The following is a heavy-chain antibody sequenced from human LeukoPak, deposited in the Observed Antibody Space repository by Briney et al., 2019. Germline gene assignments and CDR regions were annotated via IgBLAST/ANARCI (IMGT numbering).Heavy chain of an antibody. J-gene: IGHJ4*02. D-gene: IGHD5-24*01. CDR1: GGSISSSNW. CDR2: IYYSGST. V-gene: IGHV4-4*02. Sequence: PSETLSLTCAVSGGSISSSNWWSWVRQPPGKGLEWIGYIYYSGSTNYNPSLKSRVTISVDTSKNQFSLKLSSVTAADTAVYYCAREEMATLYYFDYWGQGTLVTVSS. CDR3: AREEMATLYYFDY.